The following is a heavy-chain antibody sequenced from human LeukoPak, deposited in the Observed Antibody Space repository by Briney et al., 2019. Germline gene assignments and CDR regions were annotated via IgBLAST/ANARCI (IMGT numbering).Heavy chain of an antibody. CDR2: ISPYNGDG. Sequence: ASVKVSCKTSGYTFTNNGISWVRQAPGQGLEWMGWISPYNGDGNYAQKFQGRVTLTTETSTSTAYMELRGLTSDDTAVYYCARDLVTAMVTGAQGYYFDYWGQGTLVTVSS. D-gene: IGHD5-18*01. CDR1: GYTFTNNG. V-gene: IGHV1-18*01. CDR3: ARDLVTAMVTGAQGYYFDY. J-gene: IGHJ4*02.